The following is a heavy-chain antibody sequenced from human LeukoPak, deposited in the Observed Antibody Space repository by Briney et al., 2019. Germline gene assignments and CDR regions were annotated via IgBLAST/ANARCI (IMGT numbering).Heavy chain of an antibody. CDR2: ISGNGRST. J-gene: IGHJ4*02. D-gene: IGHD1-26*01. CDR1: GFTFSSFG. Sequence: GSLRLSWAASGFTFSSFGMSWVRQGPGKGLEWVSGISGNGRSTYYADSVKGRFTISRDNSRNTLYLQMNSLRAEDTALYYCAARSGISPYYIDYWGQGTLVTVSS. CDR3: AARSGISPYYIDY. V-gene: IGHV3-23*01.